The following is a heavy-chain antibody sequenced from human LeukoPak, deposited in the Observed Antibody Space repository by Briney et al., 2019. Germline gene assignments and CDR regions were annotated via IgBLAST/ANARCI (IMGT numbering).Heavy chain of an antibody. D-gene: IGHD7-27*01. CDR1: GFTFSDYA. V-gene: IGHV3-23*01. Sequence: PGGSLRLSCAASGFASGFTFSDYAVSWDRQAPGKGPEWVASVNGRGATTYYADSVRGRFTISRDNSKNTLYLQMISLGADDTAIYFCAKAPATGEGYYFYYMDVWGKGTTVTVSS. J-gene: IGHJ6*03. CDR2: VNGRGATT. CDR3: AKAPATGEGYYFYYMDV.